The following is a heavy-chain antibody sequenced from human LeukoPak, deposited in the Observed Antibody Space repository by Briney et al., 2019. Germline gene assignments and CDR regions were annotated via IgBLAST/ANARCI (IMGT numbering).Heavy chain of an antibody. D-gene: IGHD2-21*01. J-gene: IGHJ4*02. Sequence: GGTLRLSCAASGFTVSSNYMSWVRQAPGKGLEWVSVIYSGGSTYYADSVKGRFTISRDNSKNTLYLQMNSLRAEDTAVYYCVAFSPYFWGQGTLVTVSS. V-gene: IGHV3-53*01. CDR3: VAFSPYF. CDR1: GFTVSSNY. CDR2: IYSGGST.